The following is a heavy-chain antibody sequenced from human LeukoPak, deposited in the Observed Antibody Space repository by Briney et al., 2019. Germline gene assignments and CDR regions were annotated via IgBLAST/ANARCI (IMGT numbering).Heavy chain of an antibody. D-gene: IGHD3-22*01. CDR1: GFTFDDYA. Sequence: QPGGSLRLSCAASGFTFDDYAMHWVRQAPGKGLEWVSGISWNSGSIGYADSVKGRFTISRDNAKNSLYLQMNSLRAGDTALYYCAKSGIDYYDSSGYYWPFDYWGQGTLVSVSS. V-gene: IGHV3-9*01. CDR3: AKSGIDYYDSSGYYWPFDY. CDR2: ISWNSGSI. J-gene: IGHJ4*02.